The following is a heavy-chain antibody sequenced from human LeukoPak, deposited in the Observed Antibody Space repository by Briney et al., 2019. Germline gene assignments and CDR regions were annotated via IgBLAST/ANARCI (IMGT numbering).Heavy chain of an antibody. V-gene: IGHV3-30*04. Sequence: GGSLRLSCAASGFTFSSHAMHWVRQAPGKGLEWVAVISYDGSNKNHADSVKGRFTISRDNSKNTLYLQMNSLRAEDTAVYYCARDRGAVAGRGFDYWGQGTLVTVSS. CDR3: ARDRGAVAGRGFDY. D-gene: IGHD6-19*01. J-gene: IGHJ4*02. CDR2: ISYDGSNK. CDR1: GFTFSSHA.